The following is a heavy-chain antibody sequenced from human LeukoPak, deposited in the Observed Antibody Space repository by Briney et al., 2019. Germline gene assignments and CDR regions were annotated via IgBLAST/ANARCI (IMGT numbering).Heavy chain of an antibody. J-gene: IGHJ4*02. V-gene: IGHV3-21*01. CDR2: ISSSSSYI. CDR3: ARDQVGATNYFDY. CDR1: GFTFSSYS. D-gene: IGHD1-26*01. Sequence: GGSLRLSCAASGFTFSSYSMNWVRQAPGKGLEWVSSISSSSSYIYYADSVKGRFTISRDNAKNSLYLQMNSLRAEDTAVYYCARDQVGATNYFDYWGQGTLVTVSS.